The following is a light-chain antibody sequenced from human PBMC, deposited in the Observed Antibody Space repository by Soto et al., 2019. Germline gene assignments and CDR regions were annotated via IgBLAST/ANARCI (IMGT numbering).Light chain of an antibody. V-gene: IGKV3-15*01. Sequence: EIVLTQSPGTLSLSPGERSTLSCISSQSVSSNLAWYQQKPGQAPRLLIYGASTRATGIPARFSGSGSGTEFTLTISSLQSEDFAVYYCQQYNNWPPITFGQGTRLEIK. CDR2: GAS. CDR3: QQYNNWPPIT. CDR1: QSVSSN. J-gene: IGKJ5*01.